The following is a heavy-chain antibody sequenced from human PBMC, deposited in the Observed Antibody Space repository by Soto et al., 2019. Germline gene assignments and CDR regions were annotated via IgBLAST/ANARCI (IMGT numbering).Heavy chain of an antibody. CDR3: ARGVTDATGGDR. CDR2: IIPILAIA. CDR1: GGTFSSYT. D-gene: IGHD2-21*02. V-gene: IGHV1-69*02. J-gene: IGHJ5*02. Sequence: QVQLVQSGAEVKKPGSSVKVSCKASGGTFSSYTINWVRQAPGQGLEWMGKIIPILAIANYAQRFQGRLTITADKSTSTAFMELTSLRSEDTAVYYFARGVTDATGGDRWGQGTLVTVSS.